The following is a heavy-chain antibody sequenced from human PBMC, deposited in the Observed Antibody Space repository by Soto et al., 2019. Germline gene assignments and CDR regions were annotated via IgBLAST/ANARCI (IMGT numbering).Heavy chain of an antibody. CDR1: GYSFTSYW. CDR3: ARLHYGSGSYYNTRPYYYYGMDV. J-gene: IGHJ6*02. Sequence: EVQLVQSGAEVKKPGESLKISCKGSGYSFTSYWIGWVRQMPGKGLEWMGIIYPGDSDTRYSPSFQGQVTISADKSISTAYLQWSSLKASDTAMYYCARLHYGSGSYYNTRPYYYYGMDVWGQGTTVTVSS. V-gene: IGHV5-51*01. D-gene: IGHD3-10*01. CDR2: IYPGDSDT.